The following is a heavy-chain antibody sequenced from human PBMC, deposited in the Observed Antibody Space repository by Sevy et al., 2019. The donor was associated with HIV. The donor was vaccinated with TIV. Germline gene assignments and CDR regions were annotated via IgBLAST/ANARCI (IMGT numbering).Heavy chain of an antibody. CDR2: IYSGDKT. V-gene: IGHV3-53*01. Sequence: GESLKISCAASGFSVSDTYMSWVRQAPGKGLEWVSVIYSGDKTYHAASVKGRFTISRDSSKNTIYLKLNSLRTEDTAVYYCARLNVYYYDDDGYYTTGNAFDIWGQGTMVTVSS. CDR3: ARLNVYYYDDDGYYTTGNAFDI. D-gene: IGHD3-22*01. CDR1: GFSVSDTY. J-gene: IGHJ3*02.